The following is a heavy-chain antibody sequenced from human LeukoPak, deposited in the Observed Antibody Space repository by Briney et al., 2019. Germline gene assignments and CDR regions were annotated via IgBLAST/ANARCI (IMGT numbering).Heavy chain of an antibody. V-gene: IGHV3-66*01. CDR1: GFTVGNNY. CDR2: IFSHGET. D-gene: IGHD2-8*01. CDR3: ARDPPAVSINTYA. J-gene: IGHJ4*02. Sequence: PGGSLRLSCAASGFTVGNNYMNWVRQAPGKGLEWVSLIFSHGETSYADSVKGRFTISRDNSKNTLYLQMNGLSVEDTAVYYCARDPPAVSINTYAWGQGTLVTVSS.